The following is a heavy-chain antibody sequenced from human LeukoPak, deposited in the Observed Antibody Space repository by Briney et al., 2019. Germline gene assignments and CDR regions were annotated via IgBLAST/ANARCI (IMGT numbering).Heavy chain of an antibody. D-gene: IGHD6-19*01. CDR2: FYPGNSDT. Sequence: GESLKISCKGFGYSFTSYWIGWVRQMPGKGLEWVGIFYPGNSDTRYSPSFQGQVTMSADKSIRTAYLQWSSLKASDTAMYYCASFSFMAGNAFDIWGQGTMVTVSS. CDR3: ASFSFMAGNAFDI. CDR1: GYSFTSYW. J-gene: IGHJ3*02. V-gene: IGHV5-51*01.